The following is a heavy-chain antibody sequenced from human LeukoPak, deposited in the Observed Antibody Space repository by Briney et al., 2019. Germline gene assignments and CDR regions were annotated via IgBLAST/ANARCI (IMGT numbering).Heavy chain of an antibody. V-gene: IGHV3-30*18. CDR1: GFTFSSYG. CDR2: ISYDGSNK. J-gene: IGHJ4*02. D-gene: IGHD2-2*01. Sequence: GGSLRLSCAASGFTFSSYGMHWVRQAPGKGLEWVAVISYDGSNKYYADSVKGRFTISRDNSKNTLYLQMNSLRAEDTAVYYCAKEIGGRCSSTSCYLTVDYWGQGTLVTVSS. CDR3: AKEIGGRCSSTSCYLTVDY.